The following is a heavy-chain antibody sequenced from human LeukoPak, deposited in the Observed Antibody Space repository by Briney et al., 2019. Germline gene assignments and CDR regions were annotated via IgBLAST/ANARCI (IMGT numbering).Heavy chain of an antibody. CDR3: ARFDHVWETHGMDAFDL. Sequence: SETLSLTCTVSGDSISTGSSYYWAWIRQPPGKGLERIGSFYYSGSTYYNPSLKGRVTVSVDTSKNQFSLKLSSVTAADTAVYYCARFDHVWETHGMDAFDLWGQGTMVTVCS. V-gene: IGHV4-39*01. D-gene: IGHD3-16*01. J-gene: IGHJ3*01. CDR2: FYYSGST. CDR1: GDSISTGSSYY.